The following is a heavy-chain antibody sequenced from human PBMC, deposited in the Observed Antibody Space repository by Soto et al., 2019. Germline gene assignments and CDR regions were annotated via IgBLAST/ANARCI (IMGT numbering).Heavy chain of an antibody. J-gene: IGHJ4*02. Sequence: QPGGSLRLSCAASGFTFSSYAMSWVRQAPGKGLEWVSAISGSGGSTYYADSVKGRFTISRDNSKNTLYLQMNSLRAEDTAVYYCAKDHGGDYGDPLYYFDYWGQGTLVTVSS. CDR1: GFTFSSYA. CDR2: ISGSGGST. V-gene: IGHV3-23*01. CDR3: AKDHGGDYGDPLYYFDY. D-gene: IGHD4-17*01.